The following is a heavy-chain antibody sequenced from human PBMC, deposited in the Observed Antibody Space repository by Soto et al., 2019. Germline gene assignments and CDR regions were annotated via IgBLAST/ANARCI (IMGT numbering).Heavy chain of an antibody. J-gene: IGHJ4*02. V-gene: IGHV1-18*01. D-gene: IGHD6-19*01. CDR3: ARDRGSGWFVY. Sequence: GASVKVSCKASGYTFASYGISWVRQAPGQGLEWMGWISAYNGNTNYAQKFQGRVTMTTDTSTSTAYMEPRSLRSDDTAVYYCARDRGSGWFVYWGQGTRVTVSS. CDR2: ISAYNGNT. CDR1: GYTFASYG.